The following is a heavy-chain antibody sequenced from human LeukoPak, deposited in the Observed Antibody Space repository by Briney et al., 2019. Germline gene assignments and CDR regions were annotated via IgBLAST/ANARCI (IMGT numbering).Heavy chain of an antibody. V-gene: IGHV3-30-3*01. D-gene: IGHD1-26*01. CDR1: GFTFSSYA. J-gene: IGHJ4*02. Sequence: GGSLRLSCAASGFTFSSYAMHWVRQAPGKGLEWVAVISYDGSNKYYADSVKGRFTISRDNSKNTLYLQMNSPRAEDTAVYYCASRVVGATDYWGQGTLVTVSS. CDR2: ISYDGSNK. CDR3: ASRVVGATDY.